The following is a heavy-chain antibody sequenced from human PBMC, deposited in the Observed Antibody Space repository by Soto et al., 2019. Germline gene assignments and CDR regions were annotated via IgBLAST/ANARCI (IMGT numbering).Heavy chain of an antibody. CDR3: AKGGYWGDI. CDR2: ISGSGGST. J-gene: IGHJ3*02. CDR1: GFTFSTYA. V-gene: IGHV3-23*01. D-gene: IGHD7-27*01. Sequence: EVQLLESGGGLVQPGGSLRLSCAASGFTFSTYAMSWVRQAPGKGLEWVSAISGSGGSTYYVDSVKGRFTISRDNSKNTLFLQMNGLRAEDTAVYYCAKGGYWGDIWGQGTMVTVSS.